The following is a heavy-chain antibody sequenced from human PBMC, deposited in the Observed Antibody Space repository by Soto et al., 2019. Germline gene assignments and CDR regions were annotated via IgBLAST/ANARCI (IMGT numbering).Heavy chain of an antibody. J-gene: IGHJ5*02. Sequence: QVQLQESGPGLVKPSETLCLTCAVSGDSISSRNWWSWVRQTPGKGLEYIGEIHHSGSTNYNPSHKSRVTMSVDKSKNQFSLNLNSVTAADTAIYYCARRKLEMMYVGWFDPWGQGTLVTVSS. CDR1: GDSISSRNW. V-gene: IGHV4-4*02. CDR2: IHHSGST. CDR3: ARRKLEMMYVGWFDP. D-gene: IGHD2-8*01.